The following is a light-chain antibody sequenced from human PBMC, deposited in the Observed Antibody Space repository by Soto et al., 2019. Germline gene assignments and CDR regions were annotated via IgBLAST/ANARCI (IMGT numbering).Light chain of an antibody. V-gene: IGKV1-6*01. CDR2: AAS. CDR1: QDIRND. CDR3: LQDFNYPWT. J-gene: IGKJ1*01. Sequence: AIQMTQSPSSLSASVGDRVTITCRASQDIRNDLGWYQHKPGKTPKLLIFAASSLQSGVPSRFSGSGSGTDFTLTISSLQPEDFATYYCLQDFNYPWTFGQGTKVEIE.